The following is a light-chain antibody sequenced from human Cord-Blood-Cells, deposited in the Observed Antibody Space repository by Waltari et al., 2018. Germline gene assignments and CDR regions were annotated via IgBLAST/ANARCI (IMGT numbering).Light chain of an antibody. V-gene: IGKV1-39*01. Sequence: DIQLTQSPSSLSASVVVRVTITYRASQSISSYLNWYQQKPGKAAKLLIYAASSWKSGVPNRFSGSGSRTDFTLTISSLQPEDFATYYCQQSYSTPYTFGQGTKLEIK. CDR3: QQSYSTPYT. J-gene: IGKJ2*01. CDR2: AAS. CDR1: QSISSY.